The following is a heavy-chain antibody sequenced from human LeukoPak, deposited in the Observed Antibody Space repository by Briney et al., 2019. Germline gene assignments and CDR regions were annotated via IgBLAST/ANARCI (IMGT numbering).Heavy chain of an antibody. Sequence: ASVKVSCKASGYTFTGYYMQWVRQAPGQGLEWMGWINPNSGGTNYAQKFQGRVTMTRDTSISTGYTDLSRLRSDDTAVYYCTRGAGDAWGDAFDSWGQGTLVTVSS. D-gene: IGHD3-10*01. V-gene: IGHV1-2*02. CDR3: TRGAGDAWGDAFDS. CDR2: INPNSGGT. J-gene: IGHJ3*02. CDR1: GYTFTGYY.